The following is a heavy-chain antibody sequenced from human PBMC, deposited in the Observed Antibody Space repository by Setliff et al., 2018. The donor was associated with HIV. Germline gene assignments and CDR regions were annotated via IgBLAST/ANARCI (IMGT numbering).Heavy chain of an antibody. CDR2: INYGGAP. D-gene: IGHD3-22*01. J-gene: IGHJ4*01. CDR3: ARDPHYFDTSGYYSYFYFDY. V-gene: IGHV4-39*07. CDR1: TDSLSSSTNH. Sequence: SETLSLTCTVSTDSLSSSTNHWGWIRQPPGKGLEWIGNINYGGAPYYNPSPKSRVTISIDTSKSQFSLKLTSVTAADTAVYFCARDPHYFDTSGYYSYFYFDYWGHGTLVTVSS.